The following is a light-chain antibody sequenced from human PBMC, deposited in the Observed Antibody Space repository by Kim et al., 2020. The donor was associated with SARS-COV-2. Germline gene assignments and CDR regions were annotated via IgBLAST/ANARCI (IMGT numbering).Light chain of an antibody. CDR1: KLGDKY. CDR3: QAWDSSTAV. V-gene: IGLV3-1*01. CDR2: QDS. Sequence: VSPGQTDSITCSGDKLGDKYACWYQQKPGQSPVLVIYQDSKRPSGIPERFSGSNSGNTATLTISGTQAMDEADYYCQAWDSSTAVFGGGTKLTVL. J-gene: IGLJ2*01.